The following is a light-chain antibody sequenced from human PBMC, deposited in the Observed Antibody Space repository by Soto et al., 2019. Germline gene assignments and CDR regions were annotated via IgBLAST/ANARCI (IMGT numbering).Light chain of an antibody. CDR3: SHHMVFAT. J-gene: IGKJ1*01. CDR2: AAS. Sequence: AIIRKKVSITCRASQSISIWLAWYQQKPGKAPKLLIYAASSLESGVPSRFSGSGSCTAFAVTLGSFPLSEFATNHSSHHMVFATIARGTKVDIK. CDR1: QSISIW. V-gene: IGKV1-5*03.